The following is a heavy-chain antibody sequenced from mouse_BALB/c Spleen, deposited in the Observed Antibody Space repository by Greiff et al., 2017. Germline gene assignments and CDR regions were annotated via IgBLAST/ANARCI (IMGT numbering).Heavy chain of an antibody. CDR2: FGGGGST. CDR3: DRNNYYGRGYRYAMDY. D-gene: IGHD1-1*01. CDR1: GFSFSSYS. V-gene: IGHV2-6-4*01. Sequence: QVQLQHSGPGLVAPSQSLSFTCTVSGFSFSSYSVYWVRQPPGKGLEWLGMFGGGGSTDYKSAPKSRLSISKDNSKSKVFLEMNRLQTDDTAMYCSDRNNYYGRGYRYAMDYWGQGTSVTVSS. J-gene: IGHJ4*01.